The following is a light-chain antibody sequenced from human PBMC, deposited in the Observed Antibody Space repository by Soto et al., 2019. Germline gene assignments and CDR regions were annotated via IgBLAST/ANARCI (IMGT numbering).Light chain of an antibody. CDR3: QQGHNWPLT. Sequence: EIVMTQSPATLSVSPGERATLSCRASQSISTELAWYQQKPGQPPRLLLYSASTRATGVPAIFTGSGSGSEFTLTISGLHSEDFAVYYCQQGHNWPLTFGQGTRLEI. J-gene: IGKJ2*01. CDR1: QSISTE. V-gene: IGKV3-15*01. CDR2: SAS.